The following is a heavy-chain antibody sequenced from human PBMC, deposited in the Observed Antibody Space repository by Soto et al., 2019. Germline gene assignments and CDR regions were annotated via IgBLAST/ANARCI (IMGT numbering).Heavy chain of an antibody. D-gene: IGHD3-22*01. V-gene: IGHV3-23*01. CDR2: ISGNGGST. CDR3: AKPGYYDDSVYYYYLES. Sequence: PGGSLRLSCAASGFSFRTFDMSWVRQAPDKGLEWISAISGNGGSTYFADSVKGRFTISRDNFKNILYLQMDSLRADDTAVYFCAKPGYYDDSVYYYYLESWGQGTQVTVSA. J-gene: IGHJ4*02. CDR1: GFSFRTFD.